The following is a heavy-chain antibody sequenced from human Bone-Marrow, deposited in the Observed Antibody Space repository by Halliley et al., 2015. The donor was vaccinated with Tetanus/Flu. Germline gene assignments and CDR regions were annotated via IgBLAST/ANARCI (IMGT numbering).Heavy chain of an antibody. CDR2: ISDDGSNK. Sequence: VAVISDDGSNKSYADSVKGRFTISRDNSKNALYRQMSSLRVEDTALYYCAREGPQWLAGAFDIWGQGTMVTVSS. V-gene: IGHV3-30*15. J-gene: IGHJ3*02. CDR3: AREGPQWLAGAFDI. D-gene: IGHD6-19*01.